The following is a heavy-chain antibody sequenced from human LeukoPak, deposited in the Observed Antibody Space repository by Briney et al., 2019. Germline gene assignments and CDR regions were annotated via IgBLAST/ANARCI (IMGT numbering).Heavy chain of an antibody. CDR1: GGSISSYY. D-gene: IGHD6-13*01. CDR2: IYYSGST. Sequence: SETLSLTCTVSGGSISSYYCSWIRQPPGKGLEWMGYIYYSGSTNYNPSLKSRVTISVDTSKNQFSLKLSSVTAADTAVYYCARGTLGAAAGIDYWGQGTLVTVSS. J-gene: IGHJ4*02. V-gene: IGHV4-59*01. CDR3: ARGTLGAAAGIDY.